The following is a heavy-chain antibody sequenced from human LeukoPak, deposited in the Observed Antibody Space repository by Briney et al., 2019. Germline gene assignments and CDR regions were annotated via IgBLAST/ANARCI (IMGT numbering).Heavy chain of an antibody. CDR2: IKQDGGET. V-gene: IGHV3-7*03. CDR3: ARAPPHPDYYDSSEEDY. Sequence: GGSLRLSCAASGFTFSTYWMAWVRQAPGKGLEWVANIKQDGGETYYVESVRGRFTISRDNANNLLYLQMSSLRVEDTAVYYCARAPPHPDYYDSSEEDYWGQGTLVTVSS. CDR1: GFTFSTYW. D-gene: IGHD3-22*01. J-gene: IGHJ4*02.